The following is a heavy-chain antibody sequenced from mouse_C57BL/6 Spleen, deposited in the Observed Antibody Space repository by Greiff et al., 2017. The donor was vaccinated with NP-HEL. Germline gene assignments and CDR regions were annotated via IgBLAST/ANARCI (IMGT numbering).Heavy chain of an antibody. D-gene: IGHD2-14*01. V-gene: IGHV1-76*01. CDR2: IYPGSGNT. CDR1: GYTFTDYY. CDR3: AVGYGAMDY. J-gene: IGHJ4*01. Sequence: VKLQQSGAELVRPGASVKLSCKASGYTFTDYYINWVKQRPGQGLEWIARIYPGSGNTYYNEKFKGKATLTAEKSSSTAYMQLSSLTSEDSAVYFCAVGYGAMDYWGQGTSVTVSS.